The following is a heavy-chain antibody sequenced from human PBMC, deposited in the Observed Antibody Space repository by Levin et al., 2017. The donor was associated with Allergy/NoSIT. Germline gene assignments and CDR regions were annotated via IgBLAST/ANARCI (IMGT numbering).Heavy chain of an antibody. CDR1: GLTFDDYA. J-gene: IGHJ2*01. V-gene: IGHV3-9*01. Sequence: GESLKISCAASGLTFDDYAMHWVRQAPGKGLEWVSGISWKSGIIGYADSVKGRFTISRDNAKNSLYLQMNSLRVEDTGLYYCAKDIRGYCSGAFDLWGRGTLVTVSS. CDR2: ISWKSGII. D-gene: IGHD2-15*01. CDR3: AKDIRGYCSGAFDL.